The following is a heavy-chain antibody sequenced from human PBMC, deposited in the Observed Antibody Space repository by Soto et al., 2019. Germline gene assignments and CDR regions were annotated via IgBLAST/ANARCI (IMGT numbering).Heavy chain of an antibody. CDR2: MNPNSGNT. D-gene: IGHD6-6*01. CDR3: ARKGYSSSSDSLDMYCYYMDV. J-gene: IGHJ6*03. V-gene: IGHV1-8*01. CDR1: GYTFTSYD. Sequence: GASVKVSCKASGYTFTSYDINWVRQATGQGLEWMGWMNPNSGNTGYAQKFQGRVTMTRNTSISTAYMELSSLRSEDTAVYYCARKGYSSSSDSLDMYCYYMDVWGKGTTVTVSS.